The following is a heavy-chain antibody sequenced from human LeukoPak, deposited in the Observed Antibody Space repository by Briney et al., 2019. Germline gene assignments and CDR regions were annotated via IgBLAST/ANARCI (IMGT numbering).Heavy chain of an antibody. CDR2: ISSESNYK. J-gene: IGHJ4*02. Sequence: GGSLRLSCAASGFTFSTYTMNWVRQAPGKGLEWVSSISSESNYKYYADSVKGRFTISRDNAKNSLYLQINSLRAEDTAVYYCARSDENDAAFDYWGQGTLVTVSS. D-gene: IGHD1-1*01. V-gene: IGHV3-21*01. CDR3: ARSDENDAAFDY. CDR1: GFTFSTYT.